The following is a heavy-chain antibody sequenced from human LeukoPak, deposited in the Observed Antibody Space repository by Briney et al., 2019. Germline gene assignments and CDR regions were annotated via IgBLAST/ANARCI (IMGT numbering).Heavy chain of an antibody. Sequence: EASVKVSCKASGYTFTSYGISWVRQAPGQGLEWMGWISAYNGNTNYAQKLQGRVTMTTDTSTSTAYMELRSLRSDDTAVYYCARDGGNSPRDLRRGVYWGQGTLVTVSS. CDR1: GYTFTSYG. J-gene: IGHJ4*02. D-gene: IGHD4-23*01. CDR3: ARDGGNSPRDLRRGVY. V-gene: IGHV1-18*01. CDR2: ISAYNGNT.